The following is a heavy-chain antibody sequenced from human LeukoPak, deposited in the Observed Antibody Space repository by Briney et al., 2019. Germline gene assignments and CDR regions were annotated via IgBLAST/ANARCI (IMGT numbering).Heavy chain of an antibody. CDR3: ARVFRSSTSFWFDP. V-gene: IGHV3-64*01. D-gene: IGHD2-2*01. Sequence: GGSLRLSCAASGFTFSSYAMHWVRQAPGKGLEYVSAISSNGGSTYYANSVKGRFTISRDNSKNTLYLQMGSLRAEDMAVYYCARVFRSSTSFWFDPWGQGTLVTVSS. CDR1: GFTFSSYA. J-gene: IGHJ5*02. CDR2: ISSNGGST.